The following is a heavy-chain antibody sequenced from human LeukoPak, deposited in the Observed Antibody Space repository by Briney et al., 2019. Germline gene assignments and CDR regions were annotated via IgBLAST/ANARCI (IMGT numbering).Heavy chain of an antibody. V-gene: IGHV3-11*06. CDR2: ISSSSSYT. J-gene: IGHJ6*02. Sequence: GGSLRLSCAASGFTFSDYYMSWIRQAPGKGLEWVSYISSSSSYTNYADSVKGRFTISRDNSKNTLYLQMNSLRAEDTAVYYCARDKTGNYYYGMDVWGQGTTVTVSS. CDR1: GFTFSDYY. CDR3: ARDKTGNYYYGMDV.